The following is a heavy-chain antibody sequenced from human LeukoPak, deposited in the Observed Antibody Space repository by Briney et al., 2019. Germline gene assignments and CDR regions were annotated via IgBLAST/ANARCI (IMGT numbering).Heavy chain of an antibody. D-gene: IGHD4-17*01. V-gene: IGHV1-18*01. CDR3: ARDYGDYPSY. CDR2: ISGYNGNT. J-gene: IGHJ4*02. CDR1: GYSFTGYG. Sequence: ASVKVSCKASGYSFTGYGITWVRQAPGQGLEWMGWISGYNGNTKYAQEFQGRVTMTTDTSTSTAYMELRSLRSDDTAVYYCARDYGDYPSYWGQGTLVTVSS.